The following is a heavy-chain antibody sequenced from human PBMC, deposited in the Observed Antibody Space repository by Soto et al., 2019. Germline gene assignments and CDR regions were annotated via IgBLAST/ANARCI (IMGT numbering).Heavy chain of an antibody. CDR3: ARRLFSSSWPSYFDY. V-gene: IGHV4-39*01. Sequence: SETLSLTCTVSGSSISSNNFHWGWIRQPPGKGLEWIGNIYYTGTTYYNPSLKSRVTISVDTSKNQFSLKLTSVTAADTAVYYCARRLFSSSWPSYFDYWGQGALVTVSS. D-gene: IGHD6-13*01. CDR1: GSSISSNNFH. J-gene: IGHJ4*02. CDR2: IYYTGTT.